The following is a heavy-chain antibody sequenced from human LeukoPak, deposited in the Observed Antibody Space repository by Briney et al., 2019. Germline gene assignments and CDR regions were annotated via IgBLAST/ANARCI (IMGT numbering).Heavy chain of an antibody. CDR3: AGYYYDSSRGFDL. CDR1: GFKFDDYG. Sequence: PPGGSLRLSCAASGFKFDDYGMSWVRQAPGKGLEWVCDINWNGAWTGYADSVKGRFTISRDNAKNSLYLQMNGLRAEDTALYYCAGYYYDSSRGFDLWGQGTLVTVSA. D-gene: IGHD3-22*01. CDR2: INWNGAWT. J-gene: IGHJ5*02. V-gene: IGHV3-20*04.